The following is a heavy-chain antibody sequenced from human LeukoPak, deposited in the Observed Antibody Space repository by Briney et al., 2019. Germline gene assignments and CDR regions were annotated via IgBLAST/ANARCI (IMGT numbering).Heavy chain of an antibody. CDR1: GFTFPTYW. J-gene: IGHJ4*02. V-gene: IGHV3-7*05. CDR3: ARDCLGGVDY. Sequence: GGSLRLSCAASGFTFPTYWMSWVRQAPGKGLEWVANMNQDGSAKSYVDSVNGRFTISRDNAKNSLYLQMNSLRAEDTAVYYCARDCLGGVDYWGQGTLVTVSS. CDR2: MNQDGSAK.